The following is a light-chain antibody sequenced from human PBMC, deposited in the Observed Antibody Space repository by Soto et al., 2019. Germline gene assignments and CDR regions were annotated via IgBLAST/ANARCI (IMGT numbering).Light chain of an antibody. CDR2: DAS. V-gene: IGKV3-20*01. Sequence: EIVLKQSPATLSMSPEERATLSCRASQGVSYYLAWYQQKPGQAPRLLIYDASSRATGVPDRFSGSGSGTDFSLTCSWLGPEYFAVYYCQQYSISRRFGHGTMVDI. CDR3: QQYSISRR. CDR1: QGVSYY. J-gene: IGKJ1*01.